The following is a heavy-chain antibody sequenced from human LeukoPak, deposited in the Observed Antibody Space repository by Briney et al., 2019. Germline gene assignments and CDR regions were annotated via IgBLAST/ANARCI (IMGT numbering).Heavy chain of an antibody. CDR3: ARDLPSSWSEYYYYYMDV. Sequence: AGGSLRLSCAASGFTFSSYGMHWVRQAPGKGLEWVSSISSSSSYIYYADSVKGRFTISRDNAKNSLYLQMNSLRAEDTAVYYCARDLPSSWSEYYYYYMDVWGKGTTVTVSS. J-gene: IGHJ6*03. V-gene: IGHV3-21*01. D-gene: IGHD6-13*01. CDR2: ISSSSSYI. CDR1: GFTFSSYG.